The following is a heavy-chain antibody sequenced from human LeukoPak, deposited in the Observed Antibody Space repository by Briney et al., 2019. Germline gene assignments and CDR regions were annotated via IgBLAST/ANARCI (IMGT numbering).Heavy chain of an antibody. CDR2: IYYSGST. Sequence: SETLSLTCAVYGGSFSGYYWSWIRQPPGKGLEWIGYIYYSGSTNYNPSLKSRVTISVDTSKNQFSLKLSSVTAADTAVYYCASLEGGYWGQGTLVTVSS. D-gene: IGHD1-1*01. V-gene: IGHV4-59*08. CDR3: ASLEGGY. J-gene: IGHJ4*02. CDR1: GGSFSGYY.